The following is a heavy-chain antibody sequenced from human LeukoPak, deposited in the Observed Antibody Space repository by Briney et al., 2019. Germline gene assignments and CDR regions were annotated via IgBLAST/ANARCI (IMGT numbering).Heavy chain of an antibody. D-gene: IGHD4-23*01. CDR2: IWYDGGNK. V-gene: IGHV3-33*01. J-gene: IGHJ4*02. CDR1: GFSFSTYG. Sequence: GGSLRLSCAASGFSFSTYGMHWVRQAPGKGLEWVAVIWYDGGNKYYGDSVKGRFTISRDNSKNTPYLQMNSLRAEDTAVYYCVTGGGNSVVYWGQGTLVTVSS. CDR3: VTGGGNSVVY.